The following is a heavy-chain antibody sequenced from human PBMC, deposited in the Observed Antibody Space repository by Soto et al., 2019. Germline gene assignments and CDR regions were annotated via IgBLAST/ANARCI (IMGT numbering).Heavy chain of an antibody. CDR1: GFTFSSYW. D-gene: IGHD1-26*01. CDR2: IDTDGSST. V-gene: IGHV3-74*01. J-gene: IGHJ4*02. CDR3: VILALGKFDF. Sequence: PGGSLRLSCAASGFTFSSYWMHWVRQAPGKGLVWVAHIDTDGSSTSYADSVKGRFTISRDNAKNTLYLQMNSVRAEDMAVYYCVILALGKFDFWGQGTLVXV.